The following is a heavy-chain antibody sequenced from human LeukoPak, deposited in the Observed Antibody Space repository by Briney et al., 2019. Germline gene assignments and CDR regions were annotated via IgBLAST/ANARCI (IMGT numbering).Heavy chain of an antibody. V-gene: IGHV4-59*08. CDR1: GGSISSYY. CDR3: ARARVRSYSYDSSGFYTSDWHFDL. CDR2: IYYSGST. D-gene: IGHD3-22*01. Sequence: SETLSLTCTVSGGSISSYYWSWLRQPPGKGLEWIGYIYYSGSTNYNPSLKSRVTISVDTSKNQFSLKLSSVTAADTAVYYCARARVRSYSYDSSGFYTSDWHFDLWGRGTLVTVSS. J-gene: IGHJ2*01.